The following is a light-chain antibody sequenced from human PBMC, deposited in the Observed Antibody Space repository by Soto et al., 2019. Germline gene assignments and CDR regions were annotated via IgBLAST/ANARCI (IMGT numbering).Light chain of an antibody. J-gene: IGLJ2*01. CDR1: ISDVGGYNY. Sequence: QSALTQPASVSGSPGQSITISCTGTISDVGGYNYVSWYQHHPGKAPKLMIYDVSNRPSGVSNRFSGSKSGNTASLTISGLQAVDEADYYCSSYTSSSIYVVFGGGTKLTVL. CDR3: SSYTSSSIYVV. V-gene: IGLV2-14*03. CDR2: DVS.